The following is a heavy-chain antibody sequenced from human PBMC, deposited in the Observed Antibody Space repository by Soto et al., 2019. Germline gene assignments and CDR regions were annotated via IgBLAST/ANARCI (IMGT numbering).Heavy chain of an antibody. D-gene: IGHD1-1*01. V-gene: IGHV4-31*03. Sequence: SETLSLTCTVSGVPFSRGGYYWSWIRQHPGKGVECIGYILYTGSNYYNPTLTSRVTMSVDTSKRQFSLNLSSLTAADTAVYYCARVYRVNYLGYFDYWGQGALVTVSS. J-gene: IGHJ4*02. CDR2: ILYTGSN. CDR3: ARVYRVNYLGYFDY. CDR1: GVPFSRGGYY.